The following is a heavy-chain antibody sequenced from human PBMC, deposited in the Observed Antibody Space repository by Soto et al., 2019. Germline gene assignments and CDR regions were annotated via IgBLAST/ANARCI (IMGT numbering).Heavy chain of an antibody. D-gene: IGHD6-19*01. CDR1: GFTFSSYG. CDR3: AKQYSSGWNATFDY. V-gene: IGHV3-30*18. J-gene: IGHJ4*02. CDR2: ISYDGSNK. Sequence: PGGSVRLSCAASGFTFSSYGMHWVRQAPGKGLEWVAVISYDGSNKYYADSVKGRFTISRDNSKNTLYLQMNSLRAEDTAVYYCAKQYSSGWNATFDYWGQGTLVTVSS.